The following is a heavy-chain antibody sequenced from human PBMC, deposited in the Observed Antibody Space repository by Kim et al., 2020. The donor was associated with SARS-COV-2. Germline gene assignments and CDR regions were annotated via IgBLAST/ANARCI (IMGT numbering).Heavy chain of an antibody. D-gene: IGHD3-3*01. CDR3: ARSYYDFWSGTQNWFDP. CDR2: IYYSGST. Sequence: SETLSLTCTVSGGSISSSSYYWGWIRQPPGKGLEWIGSIYYSGSTYYNPSLKSRVTISVDTSKNQFSLKLSSVTAADTAVYYCARSYYDFWSGTQNWFDPWGQGTLVTVSS. CDR1: GGSISSSSYY. V-gene: IGHV4-39*01. J-gene: IGHJ5*02.